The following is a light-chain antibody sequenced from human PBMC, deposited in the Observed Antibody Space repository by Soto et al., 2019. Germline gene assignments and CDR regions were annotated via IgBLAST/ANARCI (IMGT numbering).Light chain of an antibody. CDR1: SSDIGAYNY. J-gene: IGLJ3*02. CDR2: EVS. Sequence: QSARTQPPSASGSPGQSVTISCTGTSSDIGAYNYVSWYQQYPGKAPKLMIYEVSKRPSGVPDRFSGSKSGNTASLTVSGLQAEDEADYYCTSYGGRDSWVFGGGTKLTVL. V-gene: IGLV2-8*01. CDR3: TSYGGRDSWV.